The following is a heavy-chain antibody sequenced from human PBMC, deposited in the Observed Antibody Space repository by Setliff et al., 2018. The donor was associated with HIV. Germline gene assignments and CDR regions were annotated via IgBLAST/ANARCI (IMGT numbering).Heavy chain of an antibody. J-gene: IGHJ4*02. V-gene: IGHV4-61*01. CDR3: ARGGGPDTNFDS. CDR2: IYYTGST. Sequence: SETLSLTCTVSGGSVGSGSYYWSWVRQPPGKGLEWIGYIYYTGSTNYNPSLNSRVIISMDKSKNQFSLRLSSVTAADTAVYYCARGGGPDTNFDSWGRGTLVTVSS. CDR1: GGSVGSGSYY.